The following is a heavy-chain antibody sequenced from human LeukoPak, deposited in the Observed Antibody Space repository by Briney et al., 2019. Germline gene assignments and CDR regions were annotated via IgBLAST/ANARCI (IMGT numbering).Heavy chain of an antibody. CDR3: ARVRYSGYDLAPFDY. D-gene: IGHD5-12*01. CDR2: ITSSTSYI. J-gene: IGHJ4*02. V-gene: IGHV3-21*01. CDR1: GFTFSSYS. Sequence: GGSLRLSCAASGFTFSSYSMNWVRQAPGKGLECVSSITSSTSYIYYADSVRGRFTISRDNAKNSLYLQMNSLRDEDTAVYYCARVRYSGYDLAPFDYWGQGALVTVSS.